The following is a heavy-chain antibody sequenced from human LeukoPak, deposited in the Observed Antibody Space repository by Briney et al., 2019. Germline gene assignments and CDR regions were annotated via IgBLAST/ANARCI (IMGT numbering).Heavy chain of an antibody. CDR3: ARERTYYDILTGYGGAIGAFDI. CDR1: GGSISSSSYY. J-gene: IGHJ3*02. CDR2: IYYSGST. V-gene: IGHV4-39*07. D-gene: IGHD3-9*01. Sequence: PSETLSLTCTVSGGSISSSSYYWGWIRQPPGKGLEWIGSIYYSGSTYYNPSLKSRVTISVDTSKNQFSLKLSSVTAADTAVYYCARERTYYDILTGYGGAIGAFDIWGQGTMVTVSS.